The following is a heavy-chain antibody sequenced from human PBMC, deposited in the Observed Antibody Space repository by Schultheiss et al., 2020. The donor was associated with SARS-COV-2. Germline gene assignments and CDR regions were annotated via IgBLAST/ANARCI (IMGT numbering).Heavy chain of an antibody. CDR3: ARHVLTLAQLVFNWAVERHYYYIDV. V-gene: IGHV4-39*01. J-gene: IGHJ6*03. CDR1: GGSVSSSGYS. D-gene: IGHD6-13*01. CDR2: LHSSGST. Sequence: SETLSLTCTVSGGSVSSSGYSWGWIRQPPGKGLEWIGCLHSSGSTSYNPSLKSRVTISLDTSKNQFSLKLSSVTAADTAVYYCARHVLTLAQLVFNWAVERHYYYIDVWGKGITVTVSS.